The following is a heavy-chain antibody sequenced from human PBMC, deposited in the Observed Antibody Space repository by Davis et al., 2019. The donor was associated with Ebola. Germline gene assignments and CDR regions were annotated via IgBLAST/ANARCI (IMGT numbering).Heavy chain of an antibody. CDR2: INLNSGDT. D-gene: IGHD2-2*01. CDR3: ARPYCSSSRCYLWYFDY. CDR1: GYTFSIHH. J-gene: IGHJ4*02. V-gene: IGHV1-2*02. Sequence: ASVKVSCKTSGYTFSIHHVHWVRQAPGQGLEWMGWINLNSGDTNYAQKFQGRVALTRDTSISTAYMELSRLTSDDTAVYYCARPYCSSSRCYLWYFDYWGQGTLVTVSS.